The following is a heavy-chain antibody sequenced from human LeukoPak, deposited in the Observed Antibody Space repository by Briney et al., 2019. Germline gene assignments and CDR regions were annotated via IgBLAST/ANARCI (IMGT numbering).Heavy chain of an antibody. CDR3: ARGYCSSTSCYIGAFDI. CDR1: GFTFTSYG. Sequence: GASVKVSCKASGFTFTSYGIIWVRQAPGQGLEWMGWISAYNGNTNYAQKFQGRVTMTRDTSISTAYMELSRLRSDDTAVYYCARGYCSSTSCYIGAFDIWGQGTMVTVSS. J-gene: IGHJ3*02. CDR2: ISAYNGNT. V-gene: IGHV1-18*01. D-gene: IGHD2-2*02.